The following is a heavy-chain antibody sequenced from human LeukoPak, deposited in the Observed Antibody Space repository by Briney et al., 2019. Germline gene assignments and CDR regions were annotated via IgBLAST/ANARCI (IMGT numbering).Heavy chain of an antibody. Sequence: GGSLRLSCAASGFTFSSYGMHWVRQAPGKGLEWVAVIWYDGSNKYYADSVKGRFTISRDNSKNTLYLQMNSLRAEDTAVYYCAKSLVAALNYGMDVWGQGTTVTVSS. J-gene: IGHJ6*02. D-gene: IGHD2-2*01. CDR3: AKSLVAALNYGMDV. CDR2: IWYDGSNK. CDR1: GFTFSSYG. V-gene: IGHV3-33*06.